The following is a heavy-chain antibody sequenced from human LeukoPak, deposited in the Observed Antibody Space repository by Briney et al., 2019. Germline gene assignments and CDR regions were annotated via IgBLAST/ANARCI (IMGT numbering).Heavy chain of an antibody. D-gene: IGHD5-18*01. Sequence: SETLFLTCAVYGGSFSGYYWSWIRQPPGKGLEWIGEINHSGSTNYNPSLKSRVTISVDTSKNQFSLKLSSVTAADTAVYYCARVLTWIQYSIYGMDYWGQGTLVTVSS. CDR3: ARVLTWIQYSIYGMDY. CDR1: GGSFSGYY. CDR2: INHSGST. V-gene: IGHV4-34*01. J-gene: IGHJ4*02.